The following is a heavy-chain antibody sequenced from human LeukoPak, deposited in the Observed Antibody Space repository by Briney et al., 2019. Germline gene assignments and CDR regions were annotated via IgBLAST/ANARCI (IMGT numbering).Heavy chain of an antibody. V-gene: IGHV3-23*01. J-gene: IGHJ6*02. CDR2: ISGCGGST. CDR1: GFTFSSYA. D-gene: IGHD3-16*02. Sequence: LSGGSLRLSCAASGFTFSSYAMSWVRQAPGKGLEWVSAISGCGGSTYYADSVKGWFTISRDNSKNTLYLQMNSLRAEDTAVYYCAGIYDYVWGSYRAAGYYYYYYGMDVWGQGTTVTVSS. CDR3: AGIYDYVWGSYRAAGYYYYYYGMDV.